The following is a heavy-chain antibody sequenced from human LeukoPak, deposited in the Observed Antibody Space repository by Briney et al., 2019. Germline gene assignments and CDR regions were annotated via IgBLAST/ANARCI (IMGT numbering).Heavy chain of an antibody. CDR1: GLTVSSNY. Sequence: GGSLRLSCAASGLTVSSNYMSWVRQAPGKGLEWVSVIYSGGSTYYADSVKGRFTISRDNSKNTLYLQMNGLRAEDTAVYYCARAQTSGVGVFDYWGQGTLVIVSS. D-gene: IGHD1-26*01. CDR2: IYSGGST. J-gene: IGHJ4*02. V-gene: IGHV3-53*01. CDR3: ARAQTSGVGVFDY.